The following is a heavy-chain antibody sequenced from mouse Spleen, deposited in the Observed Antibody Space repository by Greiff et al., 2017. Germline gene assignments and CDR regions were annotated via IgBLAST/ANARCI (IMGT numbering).Heavy chain of an antibody. Sequence: VQLQQSGAELVRPGASVKLSCTASGFNIKDDYMHWVKQRPEQGLEWIGWIDPENGDTEYASKFQGKATITADTSSNTAYLQLSSLTSEDTAVYYCTSGDSSVLFDYWGQGTTLTVSS. CDR1: GFNIKDDY. J-gene: IGHJ2*01. CDR3: TSGDSSVLFDY. V-gene: IGHV14-4*01. CDR2: IDPENGDT. D-gene: IGHD3-2*02.